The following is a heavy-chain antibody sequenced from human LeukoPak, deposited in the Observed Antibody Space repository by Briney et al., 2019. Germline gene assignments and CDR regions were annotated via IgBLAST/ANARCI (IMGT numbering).Heavy chain of an antibody. V-gene: IGHV1-69*13. CDR3: ARGESHYDVPTVTGGY. CDR1: GGTFSSYA. Sequence: SVKVSCKASGGTFSSYAISWVRQAPGQGLEWMGGIIPIFGTANYAQKFQGRVTITAYESTSTAYMELSSLRSEYTAVYYCARGESHYDVPTVTGGYWGQGTLVTVSS. D-gene: IGHD4-17*01. CDR2: IIPIFGTA. J-gene: IGHJ4*02.